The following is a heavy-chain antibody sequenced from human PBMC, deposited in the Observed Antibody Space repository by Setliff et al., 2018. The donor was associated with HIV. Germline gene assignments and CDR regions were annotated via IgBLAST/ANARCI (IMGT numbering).Heavy chain of an antibody. CDR1: GFTFSVHG. V-gene: IGHV3-30*02. J-gene: IGHJ3*01. CDR3: AKDGDFRNSDYDAFDS. D-gene: IGHD7-27*01. CDR2: INYDEGYE. Sequence: GGSLRLSCAASGFTFSVHGMHWVRKAPGRGLEWVAFINYDEGYEYYADSVQGRVTISRDNSKNTVDLQMNSLRLEDTGVYYCAKDGDFRNSDYDAFDSWGQGTMVTVSS.